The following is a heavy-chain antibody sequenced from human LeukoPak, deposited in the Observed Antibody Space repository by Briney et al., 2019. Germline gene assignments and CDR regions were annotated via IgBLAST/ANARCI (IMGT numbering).Heavy chain of an antibody. CDR1: GGSISSSSYY. J-gene: IGHJ4*02. V-gene: IGHV4-39*07. CDR2: INYSGTT. CDR3: ARDVPSGLFDY. Sequence: SETLSLTCTVSGGSISSSSYYWGWIRQPPGKGLQWIGSINYSGTTYYYPSLKSRVTISVDTSKNQFSLKLSSVTAADTAVYYCARDVPSGLFDYWGQGSLVTVSS. D-gene: IGHD3-10*01.